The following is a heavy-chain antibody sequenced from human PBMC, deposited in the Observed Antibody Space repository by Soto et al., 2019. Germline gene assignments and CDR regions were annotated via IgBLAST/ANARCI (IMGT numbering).Heavy chain of an antibody. CDR2: IIPIFGTA. J-gene: IGHJ3*02. CDR1: GGTFSSYA. V-gene: IGHV1-69*01. Sequence: QVQLVQSGAEVKKPGSSVKVSCKASGGTFSSYAISWVRQAPGQGLEWMGWIIPIFGTANYAQKFQGRVTITADESTSTAYMELSSLRSEDTAVYYCARSRVTYYYDRSAFDIWGQGTMVTVSS. D-gene: IGHD3-22*01. CDR3: ARSRVTYYYDRSAFDI.